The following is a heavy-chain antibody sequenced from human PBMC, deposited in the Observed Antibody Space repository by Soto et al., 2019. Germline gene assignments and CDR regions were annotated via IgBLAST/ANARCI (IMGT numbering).Heavy chain of an antibody. Sequence: KASETLSLTCTVSGDSIRSYYWSWLRQTAGKGMEWIGRIHTTENTNYNPSLKSRVTMSIDTSKNQFSLKLSSLTAADTAVYYCARALSSAAGLYFDFWGQGTRVT. CDR1: GDSIRSYY. CDR2: IHTTENT. CDR3: ARALSSAAGLYFDF. J-gene: IGHJ4*02. V-gene: IGHV4-4*07. D-gene: IGHD6-13*01.